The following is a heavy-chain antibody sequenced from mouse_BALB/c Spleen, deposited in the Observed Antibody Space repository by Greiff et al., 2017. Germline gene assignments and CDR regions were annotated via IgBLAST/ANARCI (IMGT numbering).Heavy chain of an antibody. CDR3: ARHEDYGSTWFAY. J-gene: IGHJ3*01. D-gene: IGHD1-1*01. Sequence: DVMLVESGGDLVKPGGSLKLSCAASGFTFSSYGMSWVRQTPDKRLEWVATISSGGSYTYYPDSVKGRFTISRDNAKNTLYLQMSSLKSEDTAMYYCARHEDYGSTWFAYWGQGTLVTVSA. V-gene: IGHV5-6*02. CDR1: GFTFSSYG. CDR2: ISSGGSYT.